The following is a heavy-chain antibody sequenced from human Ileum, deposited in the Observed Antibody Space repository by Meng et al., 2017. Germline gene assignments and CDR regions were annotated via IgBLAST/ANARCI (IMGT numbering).Heavy chain of an antibody. CDR1: GGSFSAYY. D-gene: IGHD1-26*01. CDR3: ARSERSVYWYFDL. J-gene: IGHJ2*01. V-gene: IGHV4-34*01. Sequence: VPLQPWGTGLFRPSETLPLTCGVYGGSFSAYYWTWTRQPPGKGLEWIGEINHSATTYYSPSLMGRVSVSVDTSKNQFSLKLTSVTAADTAVYYCARSERSVYWYFDLWGRGTLVTVSS. CDR2: INHSATT.